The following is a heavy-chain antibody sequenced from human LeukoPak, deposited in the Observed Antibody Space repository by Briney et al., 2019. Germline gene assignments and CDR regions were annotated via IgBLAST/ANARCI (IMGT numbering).Heavy chain of an antibody. V-gene: IGHV3-9*01. Sequence: GGSLRLSCAASGFTFDDYAMHWVRQAPGKGLEWVSGISWNSGSIGYADSVKGRFTISRDNAKNSLYLQMNSLRAEDTALYYCAKDTLAFYPYYYGMYVWGQGATVTGSS. CDR2: ISWNSGSI. J-gene: IGHJ6*02. D-gene: IGHD2/OR15-2a*01. CDR1: GFTFDDYA. CDR3: AKDTLAFYPYYYGMYV.